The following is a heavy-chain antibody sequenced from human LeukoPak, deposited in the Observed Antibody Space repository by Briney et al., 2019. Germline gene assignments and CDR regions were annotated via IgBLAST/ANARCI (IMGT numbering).Heavy chain of an antibody. Sequence: ASVKVSCKASGYTXTGYYMHWVRQAPGQGLEWMGWINPNSGGTNYAQKFQGRVTMTRDTSISTAYMELSRLRSDDTAVYYCARAATYYDILTGFYPSRCFDYWGQGTLVTVSS. V-gene: IGHV1-2*02. J-gene: IGHJ4*02. D-gene: IGHD3-9*01. CDR2: INPNSGGT. CDR3: ARAATYYDILTGFYPSRCFDY. CDR1: GYTXTGYY.